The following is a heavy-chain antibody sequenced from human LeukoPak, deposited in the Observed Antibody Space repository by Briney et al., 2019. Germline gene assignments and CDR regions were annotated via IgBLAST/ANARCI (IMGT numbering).Heavy chain of an antibody. D-gene: IGHD5-18*01. Sequence: PSETLSLTCAVYGGSFSGYYWSWIRQPPEKGLEWIGEINHSGSINYNPSLKSRVTISVDTSKNQFSLKLSSVTAADTAVYYCARIQLWFHWFDPWGQGTLVTVSS. CDR1: GGSFSGYY. V-gene: IGHV4-34*01. CDR2: INHSGSI. CDR3: ARIQLWFHWFDP. J-gene: IGHJ5*02.